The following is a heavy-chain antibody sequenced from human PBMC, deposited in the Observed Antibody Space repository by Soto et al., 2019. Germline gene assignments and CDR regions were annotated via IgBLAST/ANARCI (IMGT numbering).Heavy chain of an antibody. D-gene: IGHD4-17*01. CDR3: ARGSPVTTDY. CDR1: GGSISSGGYS. J-gene: IGHJ4*02. CDR2: IYHSGST. V-gene: IGHV4-30-2*01. Sequence: QLQLQESGSGLVKPSQTLSLTCAVSGGSISSGGYSWSWIRQPPGKGLEWIGYIYHSGSTYYNPSRKSRATISVDSSKTQFSLQLRSVTAAAKALYYCARGSPVTTDYWGQGTLVPVSS.